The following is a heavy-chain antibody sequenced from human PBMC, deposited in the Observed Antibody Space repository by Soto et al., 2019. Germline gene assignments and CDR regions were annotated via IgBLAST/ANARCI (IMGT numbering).Heavy chain of an antibody. V-gene: IGHV3-23*01. J-gene: IGHJ1*01. CDR3: ATYGGDSGGFEYFKY. D-gene: IGHD2-21*02. CDR2: ISGSGDT. Sequence: EVQLLESGGGLVQPGGSLRLSCAASGLTFSSYGMTWVRQAPGKGLEWVSAISGSGDTYNVDSLKGRFTISRDNSKSTLFLQMNSLRAEDTAVYYCATYGGDSGGFEYFKYWGQGPLVTVSS. CDR1: GLTFSSYG.